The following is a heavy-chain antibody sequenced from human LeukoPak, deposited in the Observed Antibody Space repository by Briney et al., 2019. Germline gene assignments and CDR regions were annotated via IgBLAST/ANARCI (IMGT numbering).Heavy chain of an antibody. CDR3: TRGITDIAAGDRSFDY. D-gene: IGHD6-13*01. V-gene: IGHV3-49*04. CDR2: IRSKAYGGTT. Sequence: PGGSLRLSCTASGFTFGDYAMSWVSQAPGKGLEWVGFIRSKAYGGTTEYAASVKGRFTISRDESKSIAYLQMNSLKTEDTAVYYCTRGITDIAAGDRSFDYWGQGTLVTVSS. J-gene: IGHJ4*02. CDR1: GFTFGDYA.